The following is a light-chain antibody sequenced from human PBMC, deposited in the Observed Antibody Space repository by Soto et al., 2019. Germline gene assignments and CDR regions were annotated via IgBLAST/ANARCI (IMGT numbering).Light chain of an antibody. CDR3: QHYNSYPWT. Sequence: DIQMTQSPSTLSASVGDRVTITCRASQSISSWWAWYQQKPGKAPKLLIYKASSLESGVPSRFSGSGSGTEFTLTISSLQPDDFATYYCQHYNSYPWTFGQGTKVEIK. J-gene: IGKJ1*01. CDR2: KAS. CDR1: QSISSW. V-gene: IGKV1-5*03.